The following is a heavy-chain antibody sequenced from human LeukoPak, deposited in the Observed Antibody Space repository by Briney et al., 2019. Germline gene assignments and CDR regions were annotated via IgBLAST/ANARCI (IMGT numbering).Heavy chain of an antibody. D-gene: IGHD3-3*01. Sequence: ASVKVSCKASGYXFTSYYMHWVRQAPGQGLEWMGLINPSGGSTSYAQKFQGRVTMTRDTSTSTVYMELSSLSSEDTAVYYCAKGELRFKEFDYWGQGTLVIVSS. V-gene: IGHV1-46*01. CDR3: AKGELRFKEFDY. J-gene: IGHJ4*02. CDR2: INPSGGST. CDR1: GYXFTSYY.